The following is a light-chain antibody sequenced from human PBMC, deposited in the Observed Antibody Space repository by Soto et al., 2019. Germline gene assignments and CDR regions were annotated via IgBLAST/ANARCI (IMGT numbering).Light chain of an antibody. CDR1: SSDVGGYNY. J-gene: IGLJ3*02. Sequence: QSALTQPRSVSGSPGQSVTISCTGTSSDVGGYNYVSWYQQHPGKAPKLIIYDVSKRPSGLPDRFSGSKSGKTASLTISGLQAEDEADYYCCSYAGSYTFWVFGGGTKVTVL. V-gene: IGLV2-11*01. CDR2: DVS. CDR3: CSYAGSYTFWV.